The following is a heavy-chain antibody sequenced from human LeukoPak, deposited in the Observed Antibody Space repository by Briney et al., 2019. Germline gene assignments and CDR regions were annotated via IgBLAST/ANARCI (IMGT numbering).Heavy chain of an antibody. V-gene: IGHV4-31*03. CDR3: AREAIDFWRAPTLYGMDV. CDR1: GGSISSGGYY. D-gene: IGHD3-3*01. CDR2: IYYSGST. Sequence: PSETLSLTCTVSGGSISSGGYYWSWIRQHPGKGLEWIGYIYYSGSTYYNPSLKSRVTISVDTSKNQFSLKLSSVTAADTAVYYCAREAIDFWRAPTLYGMDVWGQGTTVTVSS. J-gene: IGHJ6*02.